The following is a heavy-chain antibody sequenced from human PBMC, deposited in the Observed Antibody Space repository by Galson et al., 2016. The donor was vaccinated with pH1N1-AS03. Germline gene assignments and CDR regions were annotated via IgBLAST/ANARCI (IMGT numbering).Heavy chain of an antibody. CDR3: AKEGDEGAFDC. V-gene: IGHV3-23*01. CDR2: ISGIGTST. CDR1: GFTFKNYA. J-gene: IGHJ4*02. Sequence: SLRLSCAASGFTFKNYAMSWVRQAPGKGLEWVSVISGIGTSTYYAASVKGRFSISRDNARNTLSLQMDGLRAEDTALYYCAKEGDEGAFDCWGQGTLATVSP.